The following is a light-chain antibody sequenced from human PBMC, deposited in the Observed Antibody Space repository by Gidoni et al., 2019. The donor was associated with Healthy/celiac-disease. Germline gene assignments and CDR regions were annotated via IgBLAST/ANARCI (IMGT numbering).Light chain of an antibody. CDR2: SNS. Sequence: QSVLTQPPSVSGAPGQRVTFSCTGSSSNIGAGYDVHWYQQFPGTAPKLLIYSNSNRPSGVPDRFSGSKSGTSASLAITGLQAEDEADYYCQSYDSRLSGWVFGGGTKLTVL. V-gene: IGLV1-40*01. CDR1: SSNIGAGYD. J-gene: IGLJ3*02. CDR3: QSYDSRLSGWV.